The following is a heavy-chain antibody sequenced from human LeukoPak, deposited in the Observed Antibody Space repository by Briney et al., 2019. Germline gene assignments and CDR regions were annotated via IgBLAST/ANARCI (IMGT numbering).Heavy chain of an antibody. CDR2: IFSGGNT. CDR3: ARVRVGNTNWFDP. J-gene: IGHJ5*02. Sequence: GGSLRLSCAASRFTVSTSYMTWVRQTPGKGLEWVSLIFSGGNTYYADSVRGRFTISRDTSNNTLYLQMNSLRAEDTAVYYCARVRVGNTNWFDPWGQGTRVTVSS. CDR1: RFTVSTSY. V-gene: IGHV3-53*01. D-gene: IGHD3-10*01.